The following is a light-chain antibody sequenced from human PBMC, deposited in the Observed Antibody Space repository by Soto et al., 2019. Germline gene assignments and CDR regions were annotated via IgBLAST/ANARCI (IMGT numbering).Light chain of an antibody. V-gene: IGKV3-15*01. CDR2: GAS. CDR1: QSVSSN. CDR3: QQYNNWPRIT. Sequence: EIVMTQSPATLSVSPAERATLSCRASQSVSSNLAWYQQKPGQAPRLLIYGASTRATGIPARFSGSGSGTEFTLTISSLQSEDFAVYYCQQYNNWPRITFGQGTRLEIK. J-gene: IGKJ5*01.